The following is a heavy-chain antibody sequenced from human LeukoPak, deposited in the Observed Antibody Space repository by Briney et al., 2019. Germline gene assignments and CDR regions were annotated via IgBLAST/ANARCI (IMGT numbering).Heavy chain of an antibody. CDR2: ISYDGSNK. CDR3: ARDRTREPTTYYYYGMDV. D-gene: IGHD1-26*01. CDR1: GFTFSSYA. V-gene: IGHV3-30-3*01. Sequence: GGSLRLSCAASGFTFSSYAMHWVRQAPGKGLEWVAVISYDGSNKYYADSVKGRFTISRDNSKNTLYLQMNSLRAEDTAVYYCARDRTREPTTYYYYGMDVWGQGTTVTVSS. J-gene: IGHJ6*02.